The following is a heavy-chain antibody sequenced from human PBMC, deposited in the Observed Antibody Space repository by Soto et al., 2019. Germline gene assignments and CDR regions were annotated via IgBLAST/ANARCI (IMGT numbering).Heavy chain of an antibody. D-gene: IGHD3-16*01. CDR2: ISGNGGST. V-gene: IGHV3-23*01. J-gene: IGHJ6*02. Sequence: EVPLLESGGGLVQPGGSLRLSCAASGFTFSSYAMNWVRQAPGKGLEWVSGISGNGGSTYYADSVKGRFTISRDNSKNTLYLQMSSLRAEDTAVYYCAIPRGKQVSYGMDVWGQGTTVTVSS. CDR1: GFTFSSYA. CDR3: AIPRGKQVSYGMDV.